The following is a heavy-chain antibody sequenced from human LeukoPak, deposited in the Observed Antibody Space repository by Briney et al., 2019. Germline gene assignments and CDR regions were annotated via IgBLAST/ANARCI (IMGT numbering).Heavy chain of an antibody. V-gene: IGHV3-21*01. CDR2: ISSSSSYI. CDR1: GFTFSSYS. Sequence: SGGSLRLSCAASGFTFSSYSMNWVRQAPGKGLEWVSSISSSSSYIYYADSVKGRFTISRDNAKNSLYLQMNSLRAEDTAVYYCARDGEYSSGWYDGHAFDIWGQGTMVTVSS. J-gene: IGHJ3*02. D-gene: IGHD6-19*01. CDR3: ARDGEYSSGWYDGHAFDI.